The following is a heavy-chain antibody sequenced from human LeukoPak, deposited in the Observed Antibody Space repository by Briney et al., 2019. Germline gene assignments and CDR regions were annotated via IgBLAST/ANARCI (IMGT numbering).Heavy chain of an antibody. Sequence: SETLSLTCTVSSGSIISGSYYWSWIRQPAGKGLEWVGRTSTSGNTNYNPSLKSRVTISVDTSKNQFSLNLSSVTAADTAVYYCARDRVVVVPAAIPDAFDIWGQGTMVTVSS. CDR2: TSTSGNT. D-gene: IGHD2-2*02. V-gene: IGHV4-61*02. CDR1: SGSIISGSYY. J-gene: IGHJ3*02. CDR3: ARDRVVVVPAAIPDAFDI.